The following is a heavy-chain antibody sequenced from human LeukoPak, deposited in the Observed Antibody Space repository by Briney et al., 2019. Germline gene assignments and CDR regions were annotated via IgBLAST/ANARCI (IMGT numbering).Heavy chain of an antibody. V-gene: IGHV1-69*13. CDR2: IIPIFGTA. CDR1: GGTFSSYA. J-gene: IGHJ4*02. CDR3: ASLQRWLQYRSFDY. Sequence: SVKVSCKASGGTFSSYAISWVRQAPGQGLEWMGGIIPIFGTANYAQKFQGRVTITADESTSTAYMELSSLRSEDTAVYYCASLQRWLQYRSFDYWGQGTLVTVSS. D-gene: IGHD5-24*01.